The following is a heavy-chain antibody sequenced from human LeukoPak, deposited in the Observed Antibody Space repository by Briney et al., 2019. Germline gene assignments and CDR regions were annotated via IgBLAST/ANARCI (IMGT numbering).Heavy chain of an antibody. J-gene: IGHJ4*02. Sequence: SETLSLTCTVSGGSVSRSNYYWSWIRQPPGKGLEWVGFFSYKMHSDYNPSLKSRVTISVDTSKNQFSLRLTSVTAADTAIYYCARVSVAGTGPDYWGQGTLVTVSS. CDR3: ARVSVAGTGPDY. V-gene: IGHV4-61*01. CDR2: FSYKMHS. D-gene: IGHD6-19*01. CDR1: GGSVSRSNYY.